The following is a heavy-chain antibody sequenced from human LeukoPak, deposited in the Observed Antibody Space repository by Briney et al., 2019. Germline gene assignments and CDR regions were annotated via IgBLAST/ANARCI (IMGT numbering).Heavy chain of an antibody. D-gene: IGHD1-14*01. J-gene: IGHJ6*03. Sequence: GASVKVSCKASEYTFTNDYMHWVRQAPGQGLEWMGIINPNGGSTSYAQKFQGRVTMTRDTSTSTVYMELSSLRSEGTAVYYCARDLTRNYYMDVWGKGTTVTVSS. V-gene: IGHV1-46*01. CDR2: INPNGGST. CDR3: ARDLTRNYYMDV. CDR1: EYTFTNDY.